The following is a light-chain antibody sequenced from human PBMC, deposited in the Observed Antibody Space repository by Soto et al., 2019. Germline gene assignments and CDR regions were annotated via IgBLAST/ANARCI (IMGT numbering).Light chain of an antibody. CDR2: GAS. V-gene: IGKV3-20*01. Sequence: GWTKYKDTLSLSPGERATLSCRASQSVSSSYIAWYQQRPGQTPSLLIYGASTRATGIPDRFSGSGSGTHFTLTISRLEPGDFAVYYCQHFGGTTFTFCQ. CDR1: QSVSSSY. J-gene: IGKJ5*01. CDR3: QHFGGTTFT.